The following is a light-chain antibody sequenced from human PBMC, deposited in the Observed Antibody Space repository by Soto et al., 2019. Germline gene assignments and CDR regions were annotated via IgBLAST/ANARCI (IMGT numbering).Light chain of an antibody. CDR1: QSVGIN. V-gene: IGKV3-15*01. Sequence: EIVMTQSPSTLSVSPGERATLSCRASQSVGINLAWYQQKPGQAPRLLIYDASSRATGAPARFSGSGSGTEFTLTISSLQSEDFAVYYCQQYYKWPLTFGGGTKVDIK. CDR3: QQYYKWPLT. J-gene: IGKJ4*01. CDR2: DAS.